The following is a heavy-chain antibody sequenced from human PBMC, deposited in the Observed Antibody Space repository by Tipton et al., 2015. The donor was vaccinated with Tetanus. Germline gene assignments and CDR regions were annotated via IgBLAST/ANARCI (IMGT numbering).Heavy chain of an antibody. CDR2: IYYSGST. CDR1: GGSISSYY. V-gene: IGHV4-59*01. CDR3: ARGGRYGYGVPGLFDP. J-gene: IGHJ5*02. D-gene: IGHD4-17*01. Sequence: TLSLTCTVSGGSISSYYWSWIRQPPGKGLEWIGYIYYSGSTNYNPSLKSRVTISVDTSKNQFSLKLSSVTAADTAVHYCARGGRYGYGVPGLFDPWGQGTPVAVSS.